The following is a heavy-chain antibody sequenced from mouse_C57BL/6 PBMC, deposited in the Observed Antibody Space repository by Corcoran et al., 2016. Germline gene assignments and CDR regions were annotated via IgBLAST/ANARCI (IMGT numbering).Heavy chain of an antibody. Sequence: QVQLQQSGAELARPGASVKLSCKASGYTFTSYGISWVKQRTGQGLEWIGEIYPRSGNTYYNEKFKGKATLTADKSSSTAYMELRSLTSEDSAVYFCARYDGYYVDYAMDYWGQGTSVTVSS. CDR2: IYPRSGNT. CDR3: ARYDGYYVDYAMDY. CDR1: GYTFTSYG. J-gene: IGHJ4*01. V-gene: IGHV1-81*01. D-gene: IGHD2-3*01.